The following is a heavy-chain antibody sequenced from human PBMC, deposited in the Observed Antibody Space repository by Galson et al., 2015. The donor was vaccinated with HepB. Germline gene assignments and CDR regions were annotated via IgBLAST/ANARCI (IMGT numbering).Heavy chain of an antibody. J-gene: IGHJ4*02. CDR3: ANLGVGYDY. CDR2: ISGHGDKT. D-gene: IGHD3-16*01. V-gene: IGHV3-23*01. Sequence: SLRLSCAAFGFTFSSYAMTWVRQAPGKGPEWVSTISGHGDKTYYADSVKGRLTISRDNSKNTLYLQMNNLRAEDTAVYYCANLGVGYDYWGQGTLVTVAS. CDR1: GFTFSSYA.